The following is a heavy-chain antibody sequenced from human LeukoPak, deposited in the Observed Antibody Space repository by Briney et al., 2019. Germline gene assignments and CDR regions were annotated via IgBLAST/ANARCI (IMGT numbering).Heavy chain of an antibody. CDR3: AGTNTVTTAQRYYYYYMDV. Sequence: SETLSLTCTVSGGSISSYYWSWIRQPAGKGLEWIGRIYTSGSTNYNPSLKSRVTMSVDTSKNQFSLKLSSVTAADTAVYYCAGTNTVTTAQRYYYYYMDVWGKGTTVTVS. J-gene: IGHJ6*03. CDR1: GGSISSYY. D-gene: IGHD4-11*01. CDR2: IYTSGST. V-gene: IGHV4-4*07.